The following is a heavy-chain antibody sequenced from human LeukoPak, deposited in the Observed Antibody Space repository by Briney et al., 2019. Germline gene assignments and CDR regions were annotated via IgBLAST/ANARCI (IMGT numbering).Heavy chain of an antibody. CDR3: ATTTVTTD. J-gene: IGHJ4*02. Sequence: SETLSLTCAVYGGSFSGYYWSWIRQPPGKGLEWIGEINHSGGTNYNPSLKSRVTISVDTSKNQFSLKLSSVTAADTAVYYCATTTVTTDWGQGTLVTVSS. D-gene: IGHD4-17*01. CDR2: INHSGGT. CDR1: GGSFSGYY. V-gene: IGHV4-34*01.